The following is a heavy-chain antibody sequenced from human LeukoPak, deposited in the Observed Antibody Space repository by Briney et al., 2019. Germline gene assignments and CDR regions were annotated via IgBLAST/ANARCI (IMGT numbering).Heavy chain of an antibody. CDR3: TGHGSGALGEY. CDR1: GLTFDDYA. D-gene: IGHD3-10*01. J-gene: IGHJ6*02. V-gene: IGHV3-49*04. CDR2: IRRNVNGGTT. Sequence: PGRSLRLSCTASGLTFDDYAMTWVRQAPGKGLEWVGFIRRNVNGGTTDYAASVKGRFTISRDDSKSIVYLQMNSLQPEDTAVYFCTGHGSGALGEYWGQGTTVTVSS.